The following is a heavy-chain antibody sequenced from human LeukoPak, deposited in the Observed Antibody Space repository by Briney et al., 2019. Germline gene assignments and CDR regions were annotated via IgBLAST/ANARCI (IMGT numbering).Heavy chain of an antibody. CDR1: GGTFSSYA. Sequence: GASVKVSCKAFGGTFSSYAITWVRQAPGQGLEWMGRIIPIFDTANYAQNFQGRVTITTDESTSTAYMELSSLRSEDTAVYYCARGDGYGYKWFDSWRQGALVSVSS. J-gene: IGHJ5*01. V-gene: IGHV1-69*05. D-gene: IGHD5-24*01. CDR2: IIPIFDTA. CDR3: ARGDGYGYKWFDS.